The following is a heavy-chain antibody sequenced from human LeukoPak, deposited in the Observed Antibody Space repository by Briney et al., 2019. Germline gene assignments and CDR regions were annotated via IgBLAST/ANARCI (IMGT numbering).Heavy chain of an antibody. CDR2: IIPILGIT. CDR1: GGTFSSYT. J-gene: IGHJ4*02. Sequence: SVKVSCKASGGTFSSYTFSWVRQAPGQGLEWMGRIIPILGITNYTQKFQGRVTITADKSTTTAYMELNSLRSEATAVYYCARVADNSGYTFDSWGQGTLVTVSS. V-gene: IGHV1-69*02. D-gene: IGHD3-22*01. CDR3: ARVADNSGYTFDS.